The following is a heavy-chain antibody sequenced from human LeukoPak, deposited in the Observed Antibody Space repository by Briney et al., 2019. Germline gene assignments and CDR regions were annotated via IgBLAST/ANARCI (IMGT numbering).Heavy chain of an antibody. CDR1: GFTFSSYS. CDR3: ARDTRGIYDYIWGSYRYTAIGY. Sequence: GGSLRLSCAASGFTFSSYSMNWVRQAPGKGLEWVSSISSSSSYIYYAGSVKGRFTISRDNAKNSLYLQMNSLRAEDTAVYYCARDTRGIYDYIWGSYRYTAIGYWGQGTLVTVSS. CDR2: ISSSSSYI. V-gene: IGHV3-21*01. J-gene: IGHJ4*02. D-gene: IGHD3-16*02.